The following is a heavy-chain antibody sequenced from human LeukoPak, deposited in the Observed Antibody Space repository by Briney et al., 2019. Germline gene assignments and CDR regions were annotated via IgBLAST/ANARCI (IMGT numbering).Heavy chain of an antibody. Sequence: GGSLRLSCTASGFPFSDYSMNWVRQAPGKGLEWISYIGISSGNTKYADSVKGRFTISADNAKNSLYLQMNSLRVEDTAVYYCARDHNYAFDNWGQGTLVSVSS. CDR3: ARDHNYAFDN. CDR2: IGISSGNT. D-gene: IGHD1-1*01. J-gene: IGHJ4*02. CDR1: GFPFSDYS. V-gene: IGHV3-48*04.